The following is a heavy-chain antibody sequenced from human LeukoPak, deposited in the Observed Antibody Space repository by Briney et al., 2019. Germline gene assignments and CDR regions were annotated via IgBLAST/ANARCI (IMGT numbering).Heavy chain of an antibody. CDR1: GGTFSSYA. V-gene: IGHV1-46*01. CDR3: ARYKGGSNLFFDY. D-gene: IGHD1-26*01. CDR2: INPSGGST. J-gene: IGHJ4*02. Sequence: ASVKVSCKASGGTFSSYAISWVRQAPGQGLEWMGIINPSGGSTTYAQKFQGRVTMTRDTSTSTVYMELSSLRSEDTAEYYCARYKGGSNLFFDYWGQGTLVTVSS.